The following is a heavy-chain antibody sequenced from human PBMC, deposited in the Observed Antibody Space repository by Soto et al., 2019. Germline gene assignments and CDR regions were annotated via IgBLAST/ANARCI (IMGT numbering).Heavy chain of an antibody. D-gene: IGHD5-18*01. V-gene: IGHV4-39*07. CDR3: ARIPVDTTMITWFDP. Sequence: LETRSLTCTVSDGSSSSSSHYWGWIRQPPGKGLEWIGSIYYSGSTYYNPSLKSRVTISLDMSKNQFSLRLNSVTAADTAVYSCARIPVDTTMITWFDPWGQGTLVTVSS. J-gene: IGHJ5*02. CDR1: DGSSSSSSHY. CDR2: IYYSGST.